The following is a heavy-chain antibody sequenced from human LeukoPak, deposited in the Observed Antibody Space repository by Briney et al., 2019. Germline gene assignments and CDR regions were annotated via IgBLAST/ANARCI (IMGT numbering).Heavy chain of an antibody. CDR3: ARDAVYSSSWQYY. J-gene: IGHJ4*02. Sequence: PGRSLRLSCAASGFTFSSYGMHWVRQAPGKGLEWVAVIWYDGSNKYYADSVKGRFTISRDNSKNTLYLQMNSLRAEDTAVYYCARDAVYSSSWQYYWGQGTLVTVCS. CDR1: GFTFSSYG. V-gene: IGHV3-33*01. CDR2: IWYDGSNK. D-gene: IGHD6-13*01.